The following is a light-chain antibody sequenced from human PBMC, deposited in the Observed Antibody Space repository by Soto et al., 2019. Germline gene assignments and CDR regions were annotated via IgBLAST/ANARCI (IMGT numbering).Light chain of an antibody. J-gene: IGKJ4*01. Sequence: EIVLTQSPATLSLSPGERATLSCRASQNVSSFLGWYQQKPGQAPRLIIYDTSNRATGIPARFSGSGSGTDLTLTISSLEPEDFAVYYCQQRYNRPTFGGGTKVEIK. V-gene: IGKV3-11*01. CDR1: QNVSSF. CDR2: DTS. CDR3: QQRYNRPT.